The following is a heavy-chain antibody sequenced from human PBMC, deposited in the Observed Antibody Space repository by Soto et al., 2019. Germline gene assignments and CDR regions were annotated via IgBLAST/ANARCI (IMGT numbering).Heavy chain of an antibody. Sequence: ESGGGVVQPGRSLRLSCAASGFTISHYGIHWVRQAPGKGLEWLAVISYDGSNKHYADSVKGRFTVSRDNSKNTLYLQMNSLRAEDTAVYFCARYSGKYQGPIDYWGQGTLVTVSS. CDR2: ISYDGSNK. D-gene: IGHD1-26*01. CDR3: ARYSGKYQGPIDY. V-gene: IGHV3-30*03. CDR1: GFTISHYG. J-gene: IGHJ4*02.